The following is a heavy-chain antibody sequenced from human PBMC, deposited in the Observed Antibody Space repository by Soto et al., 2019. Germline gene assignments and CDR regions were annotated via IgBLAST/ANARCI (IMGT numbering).Heavy chain of an antibody. J-gene: IGHJ6*03. Sequence: EVQLGESGGGLVQPGGSLRLSCAASGFNVSSNYMTWVRQAPGKGLEWLSVIYSGGNTYYTDSVKGRFTISRHNSENTLYLQMNSLRAEDTAVYYCARRAYYYSYMDVWGKGTKVTVSS. V-gene: IGHV3-53*04. CDR1: GFNVSSNY. CDR2: IYSGGNT. CDR3: ARRAYYYSYMDV.